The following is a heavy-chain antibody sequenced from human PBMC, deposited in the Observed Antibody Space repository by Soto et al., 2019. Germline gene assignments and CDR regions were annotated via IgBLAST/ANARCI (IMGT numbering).Heavy chain of an antibody. CDR1: GFTFSSYA. V-gene: IGHV3-23*01. Sequence: GGSLRLSCAASGFTFSSYAMSWVRQAPGKGLEWVSAISGSGGSTYYADSVKGRFTISRDNSKNTLYLQMNSLRAEDTAVYYCAKGGNYQGYYYYGMDVWGQGTTVTVSS. CDR2: ISGSGGST. CDR3: AKGGNYQGYYYYGMDV. J-gene: IGHJ6*02. D-gene: IGHD1-7*01.